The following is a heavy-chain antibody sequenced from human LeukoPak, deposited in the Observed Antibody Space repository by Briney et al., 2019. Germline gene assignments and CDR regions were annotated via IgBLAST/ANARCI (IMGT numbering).Heavy chain of an antibody. Sequence: SVKVSCKASGGTFSSYAIRWMRQAPGQGLEWMGRIIPILGIANYAQKFQGRVTITADKSTSTAYMELSSLRSEDTAVYYCAENYYDSSGYFLRSDVWGQGTTVTVSS. CDR1: GGTFSSYA. V-gene: IGHV1-69*04. J-gene: IGHJ6*02. D-gene: IGHD3-22*01. CDR3: AENYYDSSGYFLRSDV. CDR2: IIPILGIA.